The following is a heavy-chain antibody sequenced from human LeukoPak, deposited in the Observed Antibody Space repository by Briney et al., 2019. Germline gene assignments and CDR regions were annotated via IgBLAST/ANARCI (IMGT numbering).Heavy chain of an antibody. CDR2: ISGSGGTT. J-gene: IGHJ3*02. CDR1: GFTFSSYA. Sequence: GGSLRLSCAASGFTFSSYAMSWVRQAPGKGLEWVSAISGSGGTTYYADSVKGRFTISRDNSKNTLYLQMNSLRAEDTAVYYCARSMTDITMIVVVIPGAFDIWGQGTMVTVSS. CDR3: ARSMTDITMIVVVIPGAFDI. D-gene: IGHD3-22*01. V-gene: IGHV3-23*01.